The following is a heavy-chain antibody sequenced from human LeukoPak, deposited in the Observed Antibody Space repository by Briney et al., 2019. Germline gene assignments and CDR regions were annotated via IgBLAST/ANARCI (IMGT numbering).Heavy chain of an antibody. CDR1: SASISSSPYY. Sequence: KTSETLSLTCTVSSASISSSPYYWGWIRQSPGKGLEWIGEIYHSGSTNYNPSLKSRVTISVDKSKNQFSLKLSSVTAADTAVYYCARDRGGMVAALGTFDYWGQGTLVTVSS. D-gene: IGHD2-15*01. J-gene: IGHJ4*02. V-gene: IGHV4-39*07. CDR2: IYHSGST. CDR3: ARDRGGMVAALGTFDY.